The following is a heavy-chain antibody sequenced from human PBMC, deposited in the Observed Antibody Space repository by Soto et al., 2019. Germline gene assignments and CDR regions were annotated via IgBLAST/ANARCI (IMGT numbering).Heavy chain of an antibody. D-gene: IGHD3-3*01. CDR2: ISAYNGNT. CDR1: GYTLTSYG. Sequence: GASVKVSCKASGYTLTSYGISWVRQAPGQGLEWMGWISAYNGNTNYAQKLQGRVTMTTDTSTSTAYMELRSLRSDDTAVYYCARTEWLLTPRDYYYGMDVWGQGTTVTSP. J-gene: IGHJ6*02. V-gene: IGHV1-18*01. CDR3: ARTEWLLTPRDYYYGMDV.